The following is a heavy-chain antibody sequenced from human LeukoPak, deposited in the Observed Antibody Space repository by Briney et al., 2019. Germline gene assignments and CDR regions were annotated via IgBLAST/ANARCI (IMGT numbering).Heavy chain of an antibody. V-gene: IGHV4-59*01. D-gene: IGHD6-13*01. Sequence: ETLSLTCSVSGGSISSYYWTWIRQPPGKGLEWIGNIYYSGGTKYNPSLKSRVTISVDTSKNQFSLNLNSVTAADTAVYYCAREGASSSWDHYFDYWGQGTLVTVS. CDR3: AREGASSSWDHYFDY. CDR1: GGSISSYY. J-gene: IGHJ4*02. CDR2: IYYSGGT.